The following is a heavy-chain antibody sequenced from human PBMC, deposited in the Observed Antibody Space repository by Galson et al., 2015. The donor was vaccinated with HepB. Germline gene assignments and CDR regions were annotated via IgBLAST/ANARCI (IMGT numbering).Heavy chain of an antibody. CDR2: MNPNSGNT. CDR1: GYTFTSYE. Sequence: SVKVSCKASGYTFTSYEINWVRQATGQGLEWMGWMNPNSGNTGYAQKFQGRVTMTRNTSISTAYLQWSSLKASDTAMYYCARLEAYCGGDCWGEDAFDIWGQGTMVTVSS. CDR3: ARLEAYCGGDCWGEDAFDI. J-gene: IGHJ3*02. V-gene: IGHV1-8*01. D-gene: IGHD2-21*02.